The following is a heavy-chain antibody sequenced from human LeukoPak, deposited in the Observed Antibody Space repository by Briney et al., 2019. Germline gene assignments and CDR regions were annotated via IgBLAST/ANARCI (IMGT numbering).Heavy chain of an antibody. Sequence: ASVKVSCKASGYTFTGYYMHCVRQAPGQGLEWMGWINPNSGGTNYAQKFQGRVTMTRDTSISTAYMELSRLRSDDTAVYYCARGESKQLVRWYGFDYWGQGTLVTVSS. CDR1: GYTFTGYY. V-gene: IGHV1-2*02. CDR2: INPNSGGT. D-gene: IGHD6-6*01. J-gene: IGHJ4*02. CDR3: ARGESKQLVRWYGFDY.